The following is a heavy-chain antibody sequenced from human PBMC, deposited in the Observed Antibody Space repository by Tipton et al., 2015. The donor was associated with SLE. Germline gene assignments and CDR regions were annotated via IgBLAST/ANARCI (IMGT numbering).Heavy chain of an antibody. CDR3: ATLHLYSYPSGY. CDR2: IYHSGST. V-gene: IGHV4-38-2*01. Sequence: TLSLTCAVSGYSISSGYYWGWIRQPPGKGLEWIGSIYHSGSTYYNPSLKSRVTISVDTSKNQFSLKLSSVTAADTAVYYCATLHLYSYPSGYWGQGTLVTVSS. CDR1: GYSISSGYY. D-gene: IGHD5-18*01. J-gene: IGHJ4*02.